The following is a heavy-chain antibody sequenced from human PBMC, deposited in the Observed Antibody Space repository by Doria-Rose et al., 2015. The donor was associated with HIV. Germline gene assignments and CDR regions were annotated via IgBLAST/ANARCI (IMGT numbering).Heavy chain of an antibody. Sequence: QVQLVQSGPVLVKPTETLTLTCTVSGVSLSSPGMGVSWIRQPPGKALEWLAQNSSDDERSYKTSLQSRLTISRGTSKSQVVLTMTDMDPVDTATYYCARIKSSRWYHKYYFDFWGQGTLVIVSA. D-gene: IGHD6-13*01. J-gene: IGHJ4*02. CDR1: GVSLSSPGMG. V-gene: IGHV2-26*01. CDR2: NSSDDER. CDR3: ARIKSSRWYHKYYFDF.